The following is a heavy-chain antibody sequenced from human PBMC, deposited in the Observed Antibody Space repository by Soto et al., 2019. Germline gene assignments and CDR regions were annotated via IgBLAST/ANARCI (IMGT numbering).Heavy chain of an antibody. D-gene: IGHD4-17*01. V-gene: IGHV4-59*12. CDR2: IYYSGST. J-gene: IGHJ5*02. CDR1: GSSISSYY. CDR3: ARETYGDYVGYFDP. Sequence: SETLSLTCTISGSSISSYYRSWIRQPPGKGLEWIGYIYYSGSTNYNPSLKSRVTILVDTSKNQFSLKLSSVTAADTAVYYCARETYGDYVGYFDPWGQGSQVTSPQ.